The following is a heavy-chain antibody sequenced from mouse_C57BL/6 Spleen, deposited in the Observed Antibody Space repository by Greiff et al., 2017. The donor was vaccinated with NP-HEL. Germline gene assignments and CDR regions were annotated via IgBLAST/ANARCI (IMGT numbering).Heavy chain of an antibody. CDR2: IYPGDGDT. J-gene: IGHJ2*01. CDR3: ARRGTTGVEDY. CDR1: GYAFSSYW. V-gene: IGHV1-80*01. Sequence: QVQLQQSGAELVKPGASVKISCKASGYAFSSYWMNWVKQRPGKGLEWIGQIYPGDGDTNYNGKFKGKATLTADKSSSTAYMQLSSLTSEDSAVYFCARRGTTGVEDYWGQGTTLTVSS. D-gene: IGHD1-1*01.